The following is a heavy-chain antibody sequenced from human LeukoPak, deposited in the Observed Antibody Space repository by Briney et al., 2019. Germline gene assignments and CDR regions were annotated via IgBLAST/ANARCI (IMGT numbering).Heavy chain of an antibody. Sequence: AGGSLRLSCAASEFTFSNYWMLWVRQAPGKGLESFSQINTDGTFTTYADSGKGRFTVSGDNADNTMFRQMNSVRDEDTAVHDXXXKXWXAPPPDXWGQGTPVTVSS. CDR3: XXKXWXAPPPDX. J-gene: IGHJ6*02. D-gene: IGHD1-14*01. CDR1: EFTFSNYW. V-gene: IGHV3-74*01. CDR2: INTDGTFT.